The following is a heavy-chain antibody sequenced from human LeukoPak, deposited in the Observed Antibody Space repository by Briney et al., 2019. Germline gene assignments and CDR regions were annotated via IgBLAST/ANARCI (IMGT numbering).Heavy chain of an antibody. Sequence: ASVKVSCKASGYTFTSYYMHWVRQAPGQGLEWMGIINPSGGSTSYAQKFQGRVTMTRDTSTSTVYMELRSLRSDDTAVYYCARPYSDFWSGLLVAFSSPADFDYWGQGTLFT. CDR1: GYTFTSYY. V-gene: IGHV1-46*01. CDR3: ARPYSDFWSGLLVAFSSPADFDY. J-gene: IGHJ4*02. D-gene: IGHD3-3*01. CDR2: INPSGGST.